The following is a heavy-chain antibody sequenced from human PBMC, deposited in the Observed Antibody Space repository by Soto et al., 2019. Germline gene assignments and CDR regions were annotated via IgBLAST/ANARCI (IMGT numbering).Heavy chain of an antibody. CDR2: ISYDGSNK. D-gene: IGHD3-10*01. Sequence: GGSLRLSCAASGFTFSSYGMHWVRQAPGKGLEWVAVISYDGSNKYYADSVKGRFTISRDNSKNTLYLQMNSLRAEDTAVYYCARGGHGSGSYLGSSWGQGILVTVSS. V-gene: IGHV3-30*03. CDR3: ARGGHGSGSYLGSS. J-gene: IGHJ5*02. CDR1: GFTFSSYG.